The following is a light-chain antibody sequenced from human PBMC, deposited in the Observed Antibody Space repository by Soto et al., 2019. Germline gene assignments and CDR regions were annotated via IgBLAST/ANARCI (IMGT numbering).Light chain of an antibody. V-gene: IGKV3-20*01. J-gene: IGKJ5*01. Sequence: EIVLTQSPAPLSLSPGERAPLSCRASQSVSSSYLAWYQQKPGQAPRFLIYGASSRATGIPDRFSGSGSGTDFTLTISRLEPEDFAVYYCQQYGSSPPITFGQGTRLEIK. CDR1: QSVSSSY. CDR2: GAS. CDR3: QQYGSSPPIT.